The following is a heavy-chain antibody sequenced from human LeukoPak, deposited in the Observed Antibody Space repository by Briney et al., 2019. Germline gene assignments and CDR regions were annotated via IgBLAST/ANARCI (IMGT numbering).Heavy chain of an antibody. D-gene: IGHD4-17*01. J-gene: IGHJ4*02. Sequence: PGGSLRLSCAASGFTFDDYGMSWVRQAPGKGLEWVCDINWNGAWTVYADSVKGRFTISRGNAKNSHYLQMNSLRAEDTAVYYCARSAYGRVVDYWGQGTLVTVSS. CDR3: ARSAYGRVVDY. CDR1: GFTFDDYG. V-gene: IGHV3-20*04. CDR2: INWNGAWT.